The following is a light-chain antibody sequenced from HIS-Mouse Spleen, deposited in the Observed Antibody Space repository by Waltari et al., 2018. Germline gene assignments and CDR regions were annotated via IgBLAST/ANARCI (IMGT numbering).Light chain of an antibody. CDR1: SSDVGGYNY. Sequence: LTQPPSASGSPGQSVTISCTGTSSDVGGYNYVPWYQQHPGKAPKLMIYEVSKRPSGVPDRFSGSKSGNTASLTVSGLQAEDEADYYCSSYAGSNNFNVVFGGGTKLTVL. CDR3: SSYAGSNNFNVV. V-gene: IGLV2-8*01. J-gene: IGLJ2*01. CDR2: EVS.